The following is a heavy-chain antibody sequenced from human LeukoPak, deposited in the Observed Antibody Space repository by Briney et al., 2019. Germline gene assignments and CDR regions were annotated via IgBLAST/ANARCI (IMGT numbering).Heavy chain of an antibody. CDR2: ISDSGGST. CDR1: EFTFSNYA. CDR3: VRGYSFGPYGMDV. D-gene: IGHD2-15*01. Sequence: PGGSLRLSCAASEFTFSNYAMNWVRQAPGKGLEYVSAISDSGGSTYYADSVKGRFTISRDNSKNTLYLQMSSLRAEDTAVYFCVRGYSFGPYGMDVWGQGTTVTVSS. J-gene: IGHJ6*02. V-gene: IGHV3-64D*09.